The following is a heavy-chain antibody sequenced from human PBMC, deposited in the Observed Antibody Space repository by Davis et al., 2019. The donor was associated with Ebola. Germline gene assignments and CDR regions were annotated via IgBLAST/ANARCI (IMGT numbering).Heavy chain of an antibody. CDR2: IYSSGST. J-gene: IGHJ4*02. Sequence: SETLSLTCTVSGGSISSYYWSWIRQPPGKGLEWIGRIYSSGSTNYNPSLKSRVTMSVDTSKNQFSLTLTSVTAADTAVYYCARRASNYNYFDSWGQGTLVTVSS. CDR1: GGSISSYY. V-gene: IGHV4-4*07. D-gene: IGHD4-11*01. CDR3: ARRASNYNYFDS.